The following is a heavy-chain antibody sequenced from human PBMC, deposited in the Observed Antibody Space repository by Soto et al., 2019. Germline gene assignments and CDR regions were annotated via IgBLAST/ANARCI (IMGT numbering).Heavy chain of an antibody. V-gene: IGHV3-74*01. Sequence: EVQLVESGGGLAQPGGSLRLSCAASGFTFSNYWMHWVRQVPGKGLVWVSRIKGDGSITNYADSVKGRFTTSRDNARNTLYLHMNSLSAEDTAVYYCARGAWLQYYLDDWGQGTLVTVSS. D-gene: IGHD5-12*01. CDR1: GFTFSNYW. CDR3: ARGAWLQYYLDD. J-gene: IGHJ4*02. CDR2: IKGDGSIT.